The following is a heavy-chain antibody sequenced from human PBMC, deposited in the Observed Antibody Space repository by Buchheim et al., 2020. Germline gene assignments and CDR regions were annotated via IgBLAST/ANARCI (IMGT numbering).Heavy chain of an antibody. J-gene: IGHJ4*02. CDR1: GGSSSSHF. CDR2: VYYGGSI. CDR3: AEGMGCSSTWYGSFDS. V-gene: IGHV4-59*11. Sequence: QVQLQESGPRLVKPSETLSLTCNVSGGSSSSHFWSWIRQSPGKRLELIGFVYYGGSINYNPSLESRVSIALDTSKKQFSLMVDSVTAADTAVYYCAEGMGCSSTWYGSFDSWGQGTL. D-gene: IGHD6-13*01.